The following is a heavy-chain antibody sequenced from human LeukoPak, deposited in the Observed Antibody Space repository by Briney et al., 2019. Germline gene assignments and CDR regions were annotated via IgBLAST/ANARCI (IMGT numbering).Heavy chain of an antibody. Sequence: ASVKVSCKASGYTFSDYFMHWVRQAPGQGLEWMGWMNPNSGNTGFAHKFQGRVTMTRDTSINTAYMELSSLRSEDAAVYYCARVLGSISHWGQGTLVTVSS. CDR1: GYTFSDYF. V-gene: IGHV1-8*02. CDR2: MNPNSGNT. D-gene: IGHD1-1*01. CDR3: ARVLGSISH. J-gene: IGHJ4*02.